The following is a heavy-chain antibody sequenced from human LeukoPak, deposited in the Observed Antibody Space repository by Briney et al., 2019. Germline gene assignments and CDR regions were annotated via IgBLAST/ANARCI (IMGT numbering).Heavy chain of an antibody. D-gene: IGHD3-3*01. Sequence: PGGSLRLSCAASGFTFSSYAMSWVRQAPGKGLEWVSAISGSGGSTYYADSVKGRFTISRDNSKNTLYLQMNSLRAEDTAVYYCAKDPGPYYDFWSGFSDAFDIWGQGTMVTVSS. J-gene: IGHJ3*02. CDR3: AKDPGPYYDFWSGFSDAFDI. V-gene: IGHV3-23*01. CDR1: GFTFSSYA. CDR2: ISGSGGST.